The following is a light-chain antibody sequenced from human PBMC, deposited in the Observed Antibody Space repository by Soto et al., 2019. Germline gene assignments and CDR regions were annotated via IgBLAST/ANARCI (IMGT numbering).Light chain of an antibody. CDR3: QQYSSDST. CDR1: RSINNW. Sequence: DIRMTQSPSTLSASVGERVTITCRASRSINNWLAWYQQKPGKAPKLLIYRASSLENGVPSRFSGRGSGTEFIFTINSLQPDDFATYYCQQYSSDSTFGQGTKVEIK. J-gene: IGKJ1*01. CDR2: RAS. V-gene: IGKV1-5*03.